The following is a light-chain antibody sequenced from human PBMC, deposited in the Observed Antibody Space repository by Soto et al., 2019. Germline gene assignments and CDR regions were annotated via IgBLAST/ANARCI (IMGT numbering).Light chain of an antibody. CDR2: KAS. CDR3: QQYNSYPWT. CDR1: QSISSW. V-gene: IGKV1-5*03. Sequence: DIKMTQSPSTLSATVGDRVTITCRASQSISSWLAWYQQKPGKAPKLLIYKASSLERGVPSRFSGSGSGTEFTLTISSLQPDDFATYYCQQYNSYPWTFGQGTKVDI. J-gene: IGKJ1*01.